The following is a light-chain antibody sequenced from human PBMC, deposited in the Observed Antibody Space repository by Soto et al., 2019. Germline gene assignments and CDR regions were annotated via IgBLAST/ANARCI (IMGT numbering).Light chain of an antibody. CDR1: SGDVGDYHY. CDR3: CSYAGGYTYV. CDR2: DVT. J-gene: IGLJ1*01. V-gene: IGLV2-11*01. Sequence: SVLTQPRPVSRSPGQLVTISRTWTSGDVGDYHYVSGYQQHPGKAPKLMIFDVTRRPSGVPDRFSGSKSGYTASLTISGLQPDDDADYYCCSYAGGYTYVFGTGTKVTVL.